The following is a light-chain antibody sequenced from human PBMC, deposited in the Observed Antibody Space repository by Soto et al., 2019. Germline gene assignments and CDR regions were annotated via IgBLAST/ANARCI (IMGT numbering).Light chain of an antibody. V-gene: IGKV3-15*01. CDR1: QSVSSN. Sequence: EIVMAQSPATLSVSPGERATFSCRASQSVSSNLAWYQQKPGQAPRLLIYGAFTRATGIPARFSGSGSGTEYTLTISNLQAEDFAVYYCQQFNNWPHTFGQGTRLEI. J-gene: IGKJ5*01. CDR3: QQFNNWPHT. CDR2: GAF.